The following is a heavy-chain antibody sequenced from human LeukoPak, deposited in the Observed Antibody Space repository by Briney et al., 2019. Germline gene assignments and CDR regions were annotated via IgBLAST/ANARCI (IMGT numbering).Heavy chain of an antibody. CDR3: ARDLGYCSGGSCYARGSWFDP. V-gene: IGHV1-69*01. CDR1: GGTFSSYA. D-gene: IGHD2-15*01. CDR2: IIPIFGTA. Sequence: ASVKISRKASGGTFSSYAISWVRQAPGQGLEWMGGIIPIFGTANYAQKVQGRVTITADESTSTAYMELSSLRSEDTAVYYCARDLGYCSGGSCYARGSWFDPWGQGTLVTVSS. J-gene: IGHJ5*02.